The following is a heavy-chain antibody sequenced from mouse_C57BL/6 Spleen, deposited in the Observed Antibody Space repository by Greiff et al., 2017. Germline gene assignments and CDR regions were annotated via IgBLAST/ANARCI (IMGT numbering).Heavy chain of an antibody. CDR2: INPNNGGT. CDR3: ARDYSIYFDY. CDR1: GYTFTDYN. Sequence: VHVKQSGPELVKPGASVKMSCKASGYTFTDYNMHWVKQSHGKSLEWIGYINPNNGGTSYNQKFKGKATLTVNKSSSTAYMELRSLTSEDSAVYYCARDYSIYFDYWGQGTTLTVSS. J-gene: IGHJ2*01. V-gene: IGHV1-22*01. D-gene: IGHD2-5*01.